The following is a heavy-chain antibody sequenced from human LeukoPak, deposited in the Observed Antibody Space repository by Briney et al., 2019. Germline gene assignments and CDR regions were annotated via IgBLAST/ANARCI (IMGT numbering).Heavy chain of an antibody. CDR3: ARILRDYYYYMDV. J-gene: IGHJ6*03. Sequence: SETLSLTCTVSGGSISSSSYYWGWLRQPPGKGLEWIGSIYYSGSTYYNPSLKSRVTISVDTSKNQFSLKLSSVTAADTAVYYCARILRDYYYYMDVWGKGTTVTVSS. D-gene: IGHD3-3*01. V-gene: IGHV4-39*01. CDR1: GGSISSSSYY. CDR2: IYYSGST.